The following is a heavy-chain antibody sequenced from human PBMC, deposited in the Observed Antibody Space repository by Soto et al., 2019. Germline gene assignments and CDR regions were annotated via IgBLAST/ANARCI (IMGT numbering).Heavy chain of an antibody. Sequence: QVQLVQSGAEVKKPGSSVKVSCKASGGTFSSYAISWVRQAPGQGLEWMGGIIPIFGTANYAQKFQGRVTITEDQSTSIADMEHSSLGYEDTAVYYCAGAPQPGRNGWLRSDDYYYYGWDVWGQGTTVTVSS. CDR2: IIPIFGTA. CDR1: GGTFSSYA. J-gene: IGHJ6*02. CDR3: AGAPQPGRNGWLRSDDYYYYGWDV. D-gene: IGHD5-12*01. V-gene: IGHV1-69*01.